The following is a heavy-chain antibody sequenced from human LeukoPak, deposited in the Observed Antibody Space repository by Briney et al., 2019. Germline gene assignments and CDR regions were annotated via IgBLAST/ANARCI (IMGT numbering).Heavy chain of an antibody. CDR1: GGSFSGYY. Sequence: PSETLSLTCAVYGGSFSGYYWSWIRQPPGKGLEWIGEINHSGSTNYNPSLKSRVTISVDTSKNQFSLKLSSVTAADTAVYYCASGRWFGELLSSDFDYWGQGTLVTVSS. V-gene: IGHV4-34*01. D-gene: IGHD3-10*01. CDR2: INHSGST. CDR3: ASGRWFGELLSSDFDY. J-gene: IGHJ4*02.